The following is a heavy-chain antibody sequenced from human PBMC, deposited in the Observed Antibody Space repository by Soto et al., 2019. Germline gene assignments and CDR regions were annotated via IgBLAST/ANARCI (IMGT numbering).Heavy chain of an antibody. CDR3: AKDISGYDLTGIFDY. CDR1: GFTFSTYS. CDR2: ISNSGGST. D-gene: IGHD5-12*01. J-gene: IGHJ4*02. Sequence: VQLLESGGGLVKSGGSLRLSCAACGFTFSTYSMNWVRQAPGKGLEWVSVISNSGGSTDYTDSVKGRFTISRDNSKNTLYLQMNSLRAEDTAVYYCAKDISGYDLTGIFDYWGQGTLVTVSS. V-gene: IGHV3-23*01.